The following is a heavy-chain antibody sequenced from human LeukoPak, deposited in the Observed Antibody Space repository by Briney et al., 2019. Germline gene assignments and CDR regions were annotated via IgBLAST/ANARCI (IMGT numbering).Heavy chain of an antibody. J-gene: IGHJ4*02. CDR3: ARGLDLVSTPFDY. D-gene: IGHD2-15*01. Sequence: TSETLSLTCTVSGGSISSGGYYWSWIRQPPGKGLEWIGYIYHSGSTYYNPSLKSRVTISVDRSKNQFSLNLTSVTSADTAVYYCARGLDLVSTPFDYWGQGTLVTVSS. CDR1: GGSISSGGYY. CDR2: IYHSGST. V-gene: IGHV4-30-2*01.